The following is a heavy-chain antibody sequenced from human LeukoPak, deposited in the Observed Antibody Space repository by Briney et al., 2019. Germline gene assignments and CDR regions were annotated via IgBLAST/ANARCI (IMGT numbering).Heavy chain of an antibody. V-gene: IGHV4-59*01. J-gene: IGHJ4*02. CDR1: GGSISDSY. CDR3: ARDSSEWLGIDY. CDR2: IHDSGIT. D-gene: IGHD6-19*01. Sequence: SETLSLTCSVSGGSISDSYWSWIRQPPGKGLEWIGKIHDSGITNYNPSLKSRVTFSVDTSKKQFSLKLSSVTAADTAVYYCARDSSEWLGIDYWGQGTLVTVSS.